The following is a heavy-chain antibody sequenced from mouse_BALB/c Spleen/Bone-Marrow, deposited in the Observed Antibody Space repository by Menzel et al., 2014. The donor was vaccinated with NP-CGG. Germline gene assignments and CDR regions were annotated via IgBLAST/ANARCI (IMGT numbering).Heavy chain of an antibody. D-gene: IGHD2-14*01. Sequence: EVQLQQSGGGLVQPGGSLKLSCAASGFDFSRYWMSWVRQAPGKGLEWIGEINPDSSTLDYTPSLKDKFIISRDNAKNTLYLQMNKVRSEDTALYYCARPVYRYDPPAYWGQGTTLTDST. CDR2: INPDSSTL. J-gene: IGHJ2*01. CDR1: GFDFSRYW. V-gene: IGHV4-1*02. CDR3: ARPVYRYDPPAY.